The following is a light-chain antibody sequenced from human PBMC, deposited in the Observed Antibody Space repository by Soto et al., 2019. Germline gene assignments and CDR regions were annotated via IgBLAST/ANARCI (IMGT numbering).Light chain of an antibody. V-gene: IGKV3-20*01. Sequence: EIVLTQSPGTLSLSPGERATLSCRASQSVSSSYLAWYQQKPGQAPRLLIYGASSRASGFPDRFSGSGSGTDFTLTISRLEPEDFAVYYCQQYGSSPSITFGQGTRLEMK. CDR3: QQYGSSPSIT. CDR2: GAS. CDR1: QSVSSSY. J-gene: IGKJ5*01.